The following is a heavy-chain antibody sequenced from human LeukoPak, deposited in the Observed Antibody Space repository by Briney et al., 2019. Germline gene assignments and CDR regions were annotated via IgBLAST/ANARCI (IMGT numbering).Heavy chain of an antibody. V-gene: IGHV4-59*01. CDR1: GGSISSYY. D-gene: IGHD2-2*01. Sequence: ETLSLTCTVSGGSISSYYWSWIRQPPGKGLEWIGYIYYSGSTNYNPSLKSRVTISVDTSKNQFSLKLSSVTAADTAVYYCARVESSPGFVVVPAAIDYWGQGTLVTVSS. J-gene: IGHJ4*02. CDR3: ARVESSPGFVVVPAAIDY. CDR2: IYYSGST.